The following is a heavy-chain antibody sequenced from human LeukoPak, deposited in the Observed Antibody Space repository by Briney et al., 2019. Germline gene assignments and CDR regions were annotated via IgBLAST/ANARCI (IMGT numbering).Heavy chain of an antibody. CDR3: ARNLDYSGYATALDI. D-gene: IGHD5-12*01. Sequence: SETLSLTCTVSGGSISSSSYYWGWIRQPPGKGLVWIGSIYYSGSTYYNPSLKSRVTISVDTSKNQFSLKLRSVTAADTAVYYCARNLDYSGYATALDIWGQGTMVTVSS. J-gene: IGHJ3*02. CDR2: IYYSGST. CDR1: GGSISSSSYY. V-gene: IGHV4-39*07.